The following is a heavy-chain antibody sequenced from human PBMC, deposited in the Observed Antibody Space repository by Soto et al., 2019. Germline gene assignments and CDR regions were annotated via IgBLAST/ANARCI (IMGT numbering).Heavy chain of an antibody. V-gene: IGHV4-59*01. CDR3: ARLAYTSGFTFDY. Sequence: SETLSLTCTVSGGSISSDYWTWIRQPPGERLEWIGYIYYNGNTNYNSSLKSRVTISIDTSKNQFSLKLNSVTAADTAVYFCARLAYTSGFTFDYWGRGTQVTVSS. CDR1: GGSISSDY. CDR2: IYYNGNT. D-gene: IGHD5-18*01. J-gene: IGHJ4*02.